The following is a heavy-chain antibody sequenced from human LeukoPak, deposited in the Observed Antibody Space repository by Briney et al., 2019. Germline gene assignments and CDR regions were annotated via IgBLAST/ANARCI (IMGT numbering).Heavy chain of an antibody. CDR3: AKVEEMATMVCGFDY. J-gene: IGHJ4*02. CDR2: ISGSGGST. D-gene: IGHD5-24*01. CDR1: GFTFSSYA. Sequence: GGSLRLSCAASGFTFSSYAMSWVRQAPGNGLEWVSAISGSGGSTYYADSVKGRFTISRDNSKNTLYLQMNSLRAEDTAVYYCAKVEEMATMVCGFDYWGQGTLVTVSS. V-gene: IGHV3-23*01.